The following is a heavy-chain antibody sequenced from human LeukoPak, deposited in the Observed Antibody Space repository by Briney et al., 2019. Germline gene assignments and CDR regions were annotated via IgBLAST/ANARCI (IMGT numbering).Heavy chain of an antibody. CDR1: GYTFTSYY. V-gene: IGHV1-46*01. CDR2: INPSGGST. Sequence: ASVKVSFKASGYTFTSYYMHWVRQAPGQGLEWMGLINPSGGSTSYAQKFQGRVTMTRDTSTSTVYMELSSLRSEDTAVYYCASDQGSYYDFWSGSYYYGMDVWGQGTTVTVSS. CDR3: ASDQGSYYDFWSGSYYYGMDV. J-gene: IGHJ6*02. D-gene: IGHD3-3*01.